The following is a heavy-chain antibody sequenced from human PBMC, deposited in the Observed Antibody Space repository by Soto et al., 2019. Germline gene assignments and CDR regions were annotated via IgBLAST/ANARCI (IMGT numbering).Heavy chain of an antibody. J-gene: IGHJ4*02. CDR3: VRGPDYEGYFDY. CDR1: GTTFSNFA. CDR2: IILPFGTP. Sequence: QVRLVQSGAEVKKTGSSVKVSCEASGTTFSNFAIGWVRQAPGQGLEWMGGIILPFGTPNYAQKFQGRDTISADESMTTAYMELRRLRSEATAVYYCVRGPDYEGYFDYWGQGTLVTVSS. V-gene: IGHV1-69*12. D-gene: IGHD3-22*01.